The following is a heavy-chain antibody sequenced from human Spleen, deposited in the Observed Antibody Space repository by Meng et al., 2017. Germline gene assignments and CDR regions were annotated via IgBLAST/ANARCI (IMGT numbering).Heavy chain of an antibody. V-gene: IGHV1-3*01. CDR2: INAGNGNT. D-gene: IGHD4-17*01. J-gene: IGHJ4*02. CDR3: ARDGTDYGDYYFDY. CDR1: GYTFTGYY. Sequence: ASVKVSCKASGYTFTGYYMHWVRQAPGQRLEWMGWINAGNGNTKYSQKFQGRVTITRDTSASTAYMELSSLRSEDTAVYYCARDGTDYGDYYFDYWGQGTLVTVSS.